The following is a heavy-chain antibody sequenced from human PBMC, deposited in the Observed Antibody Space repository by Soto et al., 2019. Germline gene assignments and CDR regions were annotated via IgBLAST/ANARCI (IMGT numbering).Heavy chain of an antibody. D-gene: IGHD1-20*01. J-gene: IGHJ4*02. Sequence: EVQLVESGGDLVQPGGSLRLSCAASGFTFSTYYMSWVRQAPGKGLEWMVNINQDGKQKFYADSVRGRFTVSRDNAKNSLWLQMNSLRADDTAVYYCASGIHAGRGLYFAYWGLGTLVTVSS. V-gene: IGHV3-7*02. CDR3: ASGIHAGRGLYFAY. CDR2: INQDGKQK. CDR1: GFTFSTYY.